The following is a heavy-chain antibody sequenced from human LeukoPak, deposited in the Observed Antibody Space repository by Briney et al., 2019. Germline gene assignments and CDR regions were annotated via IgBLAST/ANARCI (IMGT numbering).Heavy chain of an antibody. CDR1: GFTFSSYA. J-gene: IGHJ4*02. CDR2: ISYDGSNK. CDR3: ARDRSVVQGSGFYY. D-gene: IGHD6-19*01. Sequence: PGGSLRLSCAASGFTFSSYAMHWVRQAPGKGLEWVAVISYDGSNKYYADVVKGRFTISRDNSKNTLYLQMNSLRAEDTAVYYCARDRSVVQGSGFYYWGQGTLVTVSS. V-gene: IGHV3-30*04.